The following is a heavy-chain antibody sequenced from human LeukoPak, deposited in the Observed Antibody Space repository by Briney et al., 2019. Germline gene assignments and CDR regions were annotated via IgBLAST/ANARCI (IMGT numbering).Heavy chain of an antibody. J-gene: IGHJ4*02. Sequence: GASVKVSCKTSGYTFTVKFLHWLRQAPGQGLEWMGGIEPNSGGAVYGQSFRGRVTVTRDTSVSTAYMELSRLRSDDTAVYYCAIENYYDSSGYSKAFDYWGQGTLVTVSS. CDR2: IEPNSGGA. D-gene: IGHD3-22*01. CDR1: GYTFTVKF. CDR3: AIENYYDSSGYSKAFDY. V-gene: IGHV1-2*02.